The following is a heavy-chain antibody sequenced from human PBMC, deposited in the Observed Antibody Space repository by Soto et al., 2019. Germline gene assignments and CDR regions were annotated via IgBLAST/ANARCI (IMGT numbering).Heavy chain of an antibody. D-gene: IGHD1-26*01. CDR3: TSDTAAGSGSYFNWFDP. CDR2: IDYSGST. Sequence: SETLSLTCTVSGGSFNTYYWNWIRQSPGKGLEWIGYIDYSGSTNYNPSLKSRVTISVDTSKNQFSLKLSSVTAADTAVYYCTSDTAAGSGSYFNWFDPWGQGILVTVSS. V-gene: IGHV4-59*01. J-gene: IGHJ5*02. CDR1: GGSFNTYY.